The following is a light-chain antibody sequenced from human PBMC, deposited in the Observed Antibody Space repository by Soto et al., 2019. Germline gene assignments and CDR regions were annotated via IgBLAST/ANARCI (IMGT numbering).Light chain of an antibody. Sequence: EIVMTQSPATLSVSPGERATLSCRASQSVSGNLAWYQLKPGQAHRLLIYGASTRATGIPARFSGSGSVTEFTLTISSLQSEDFAVYYCQQYNNWPPLTFGGGTKVEIK. V-gene: IGKV3-15*01. CDR1: QSVSGN. CDR3: QQYNNWPPLT. J-gene: IGKJ4*01. CDR2: GAS.